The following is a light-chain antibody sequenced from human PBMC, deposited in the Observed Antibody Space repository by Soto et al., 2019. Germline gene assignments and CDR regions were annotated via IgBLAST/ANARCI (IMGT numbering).Light chain of an antibody. V-gene: IGKV3-20*01. Sequence: EIVLTQSPGTLALSPGRRATLSCRSSQSVNSRLAWYQHKPGQAPRLLISGASNRASGIPARFSAWGSGTDFTLTISRVDPADFAFYYCQQYFTSPITFGQGTRLEIK. CDR1: QSVNSR. J-gene: IGKJ5*01. CDR3: QQYFTSPIT. CDR2: GAS.